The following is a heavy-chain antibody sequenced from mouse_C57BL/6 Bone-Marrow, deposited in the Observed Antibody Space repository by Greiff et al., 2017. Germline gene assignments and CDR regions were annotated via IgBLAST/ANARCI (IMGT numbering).Heavy chain of an antibody. D-gene: IGHD2-3*01. CDR2: IDPETGGT. J-gene: IGHJ4*01. V-gene: IGHV1-15*01. CDR3: TRKEWDGYYVFYAMDY. CDR1: GYTFTDYE. Sequence: QVQLQQSGAELVRPGASVTLSCKASGYTFTDYEMHWVKQTPVHGLEWIGAIDPETGGTAYNQKFKGKAILTADKSSSTAYMELRSLTSEDSAVYYCTRKEWDGYYVFYAMDYWGQGTSVTVSS.